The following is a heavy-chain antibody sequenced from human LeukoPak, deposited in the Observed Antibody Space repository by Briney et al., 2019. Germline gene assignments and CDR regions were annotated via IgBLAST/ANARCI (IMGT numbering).Heavy chain of an antibody. Sequence: QPGGSLRLSCAASGFTFSSDWMSWVRQAPGKGLEWVANIKQDGSEKYYVDSVKGRFTISRDNAKNSLYLQMNSLRAEDSAVYYCARDFNRPIGWPYYFDYWGQGTLVTVSS. CDR3: ARDFNRPIGWPYYFDY. D-gene: IGHD6-19*01. J-gene: IGHJ4*02. CDR2: IKQDGSEK. V-gene: IGHV3-7*01. CDR1: GFTFSSDW.